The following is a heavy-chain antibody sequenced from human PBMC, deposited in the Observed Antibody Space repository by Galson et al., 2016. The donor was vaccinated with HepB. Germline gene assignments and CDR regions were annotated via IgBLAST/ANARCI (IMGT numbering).Heavy chain of an antibody. Sequence: SLRLSCAASGFTFSSYWMTWVRQAPGKGLEWVANIKEDGSEEYYVDSVKGRFTISRDNAKNSLFLQMNSLGVEDTAVYYCARGFGASDIWGQGTMVTVSS. CDR1: GFTFSSYW. CDR2: IKEDGSEE. J-gene: IGHJ3*02. D-gene: IGHD3-10*01. CDR3: ARGFGASDI. V-gene: IGHV3-7*01.